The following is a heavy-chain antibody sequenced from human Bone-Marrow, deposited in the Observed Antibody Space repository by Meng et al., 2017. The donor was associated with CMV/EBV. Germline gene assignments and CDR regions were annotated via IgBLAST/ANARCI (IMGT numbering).Heavy chain of an antibody. CDR1: GFTFSSHW. J-gene: IGHJ6*02. CDR2: IKQGGSEK. V-gene: IGHV3-7*01. CDR3: ARDLSYYDFWRGYYTPHYYYYGMEV. Sequence: GESLKISCAASGFTFSSHWMSWVRQAPGKGLEWVANIKQGGSEKYYVDSVKGRFTISRDNAKNSLYLQMNSLRAEDTAVYYCARDLSYYDFWRGYYTPHYYYYGMEVWGQGTTVTVSS. D-gene: IGHD3-3*01.